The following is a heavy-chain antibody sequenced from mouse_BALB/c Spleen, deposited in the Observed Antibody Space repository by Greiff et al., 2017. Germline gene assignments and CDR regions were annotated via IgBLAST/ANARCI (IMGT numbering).Heavy chain of an antibody. D-gene: IGHD1-1*01. CDR3: ARRENYYGSSSYYFDY. V-gene: IGHV5-6-5*01. CDR1: GFTFSSYA. CDR2: ISSGGST. Sequence: DVHLVESGGGLVKPGGSLKLSCAASGFTFSSYAMSWVRQTPEKRLEWVASISSGGSTYYPDSVKGRFTISRDNARNILYLQMSSLRSEDTAMYYCARRENYYGSSSYYFDYWGQGTTLTVSS. J-gene: IGHJ2*01.